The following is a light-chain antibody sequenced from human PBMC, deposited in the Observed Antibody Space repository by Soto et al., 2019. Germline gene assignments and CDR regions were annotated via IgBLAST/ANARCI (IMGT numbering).Light chain of an antibody. J-gene: IGKJ5*01. CDR1: QSVSTY. V-gene: IGKV3-11*01. CDR2: DAS. Sequence: EIVLTQSPATLSLSPGDRVTLSCRASQSVSTYLGWYQQKPGQPPRLLIYDASTRATGIPARFSGSGSGTDFSLTISSLKPEDFAVYYCQQRSTWPLITFGQGTRLEIK. CDR3: QQRSTWPLIT.